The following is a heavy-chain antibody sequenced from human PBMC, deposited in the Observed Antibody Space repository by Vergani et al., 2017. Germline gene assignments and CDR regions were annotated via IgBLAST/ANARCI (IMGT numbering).Heavy chain of an antibody. Sequence: QVQLVQSGAEVKKPGSSVKVSCKASGGTFSSYTISWVRQAPGQGLGWLGRIIPILGIANYAQKFQGRVTITADKSTSTAYMELSSLRSEDTAVYYCAGDEGYCSSTSCSLGYFDLWGRGTLVTVSS. J-gene: IGHJ2*01. V-gene: IGHV1-69*08. CDR3: AGDEGYCSSTSCSLGYFDL. CDR2: IIPILGIA. D-gene: IGHD2-2*01. CDR1: GGTFSSYT.